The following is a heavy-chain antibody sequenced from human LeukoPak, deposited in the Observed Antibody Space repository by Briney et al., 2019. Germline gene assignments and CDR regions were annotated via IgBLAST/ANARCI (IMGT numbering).Heavy chain of an antibody. CDR2: IIPKFGPA. Sequence: SVKVSCKASGGTFSTSSISWVRQAPGQGLEWMGGIIPKFGPANYAQKFQGRVTITADVSTSTAYMELSSLRSEDTAVFYCAREGIETRRDAFDIWGQGTRVTVSS. CDR3: AREGIETRRDAFDI. CDR1: GGTFSTSS. J-gene: IGHJ3*02. V-gene: IGHV1-69*01. D-gene: IGHD6-13*01.